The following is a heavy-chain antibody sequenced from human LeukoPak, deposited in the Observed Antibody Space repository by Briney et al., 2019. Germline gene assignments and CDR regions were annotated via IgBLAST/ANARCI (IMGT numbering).Heavy chain of an antibody. CDR2: ISGSGGNT. Sequence: PGGSLRLSCAVSGFPFITYNMNWVRQAPGKGLEWVSGISGSGGNTYYADSVKGRFTISRDNAKNSLDLQMNSLRAEDTSVYYCARRHCSGGSCYVQDAFDIWGQGTMVTVSS. J-gene: IGHJ3*02. CDR3: ARRHCSGGSCYVQDAFDI. V-gene: IGHV3-21*01. D-gene: IGHD2-15*01. CDR1: GFPFITYN.